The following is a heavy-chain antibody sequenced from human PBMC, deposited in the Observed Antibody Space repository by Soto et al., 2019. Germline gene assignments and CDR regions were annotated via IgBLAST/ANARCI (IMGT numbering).Heavy chain of an antibody. J-gene: IGHJ4*02. Sequence: PSETLSLTCTVSGGSISSYYWSWIRQPPGKGLEWIGYIYYSGSTNYNPSLKSRVTISVDTSKNQFSLKLSSVTAADTAVYYCASGYCSSTSCYHVDYWGQGTLVTVSS. CDR3: ASGYCSSTSCYHVDY. CDR1: GGSISSYY. V-gene: IGHV4-59*01. CDR2: IYYSGST. D-gene: IGHD2-2*03.